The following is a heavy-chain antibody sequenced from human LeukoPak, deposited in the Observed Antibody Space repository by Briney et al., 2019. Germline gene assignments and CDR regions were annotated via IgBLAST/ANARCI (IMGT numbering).Heavy chain of an antibody. Sequence: GGSLRLSCAASGFTFSSYAMHWVRQAPGKGLEWVAVISYDGSNKYYADSVKGRFTISRDNSKNTLYLQMNSLRAEDTAVYYCARDRSGSYSWAFDYWGQGTLVTVSS. V-gene: IGHV3-30*04. J-gene: IGHJ4*02. D-gene: IGHD1-26*01. CDR1: GFTFSSYA. CDR2: ISYDGSNK. CDR3: ARDRSGSYSWAFDY.